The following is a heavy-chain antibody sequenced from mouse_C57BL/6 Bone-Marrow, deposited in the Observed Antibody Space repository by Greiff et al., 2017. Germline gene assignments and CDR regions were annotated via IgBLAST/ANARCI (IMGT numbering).Heavy chain of an antibody. J-gene: IGHJ2*01. Sequence: DVQLVESGPGLVKPSQSLSLTCSVTGYSITSGYYWNWIRQFPGNKLEWMGYISYDGSNNYNPSLKNRISITRDTSKNQFFLKLNSVTTEDTATYYCARESGALDYWGQGTTLTVSS. D-gene: IGHD3-1*01. V-gene: IGHV3-6*02. CDR3: ARESGALDY. CDR2: ISYDGSN. CDR1: GYSITSGYY.